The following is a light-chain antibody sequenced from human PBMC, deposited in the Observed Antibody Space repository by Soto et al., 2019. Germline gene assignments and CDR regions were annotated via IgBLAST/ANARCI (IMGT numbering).Light chain of an antibody. CDR1: QTLNSGY. J-gene: IGKJ2*01. Sequence: EIVLTQSPGTLSMSPGERATLSCRASQTLNSGYLAWYQQKPGQAPRLLIYGASSRATGIPDRFSGSRSGRDFTLFISRLEPEDFAVYYCQQYGSAPYTFGQGTKLEIK. V-gene: IGKV3-20*01. CDR2: GAS. CDR3: QQYGSAPYT.